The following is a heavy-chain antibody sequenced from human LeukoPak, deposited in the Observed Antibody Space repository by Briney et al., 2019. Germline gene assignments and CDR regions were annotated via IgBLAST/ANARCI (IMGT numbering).Heavy chain of an antibody. Sequence: GGSLRLSCAASGFNFITYGMIWVRQAPGKGLEWVSGISGSGGDTYYGDPVKGRFTISRDNSENTLYLQMNSVRADDTAVYYCAKSYYDSSGYYPFPFDYWGQGTLVTVS. J-gene: IGHJ4*02. CDR2: ISGSGGDT. CDR1: GFNFITYG. V-gene: IGHV3-23*01. D-gene: IGHD3-22*01. CDR3: AKSYYDSSGYYPFPFDY.